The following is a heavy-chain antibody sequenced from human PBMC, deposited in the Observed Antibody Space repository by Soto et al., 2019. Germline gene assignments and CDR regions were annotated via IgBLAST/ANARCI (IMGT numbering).Heavy chain of an antibody. D-gene: IGHD6-13*01. V-gene: IGHV4-39*01. CDR2: IYYIGST. Sequence: ETESLTCAVFAGSLRSSSHYWGRIKPTPGKGLEWIWSIYYIGSTYYNPSLKSRVTISVDTSKNQFSLKLSSVTAADTAVYYCARSGPIYSSSWYVGHYYYGMDGSGQGTMVSVSS. CDR3: ARSGPIYSSSWYVGHYYYGMDG. CDR1: AGSLRSSSHY. J-gene: IGHJ6*02.